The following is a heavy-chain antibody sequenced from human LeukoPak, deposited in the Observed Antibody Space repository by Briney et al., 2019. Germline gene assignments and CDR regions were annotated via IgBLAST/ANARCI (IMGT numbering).Heavy chain of an antibody. Sequence: PGGSLRLSCAASGFTFSDYFMIWIRQAPGKGLEWLSYISNSGSTIYYADSVKGRFTISRDNAKNSLLLQMNSLTVEDTAVYYCARDLEDYYASGTYYAIDYWGQGTLVTVSS. CDR1: GFTFSDYF. CDR3: ARDLEDYYASGTYYAIDY. D-gene: IGHD3-10*01. V-gene: IGHV3-11*04. CDR2: ISNSGSTI. J-gene: IGHJ4*02.